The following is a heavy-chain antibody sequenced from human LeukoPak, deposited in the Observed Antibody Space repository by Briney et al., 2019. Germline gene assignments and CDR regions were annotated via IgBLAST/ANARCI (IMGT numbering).Heavy chain of an antibody. D-gene: IGHD3-10*01. CDR1: GFTLSSYA. V-gene: IGHV3-23*01. J-gene: IGHJ6*03. CDR3: AKVMKGSERLTMVRGVIIKTAGLYYMDV. CDR2: ISASGGST. Sequence: GGSLRLSCAASGFTLSSYAMSWVRQARGKGLEWVSSISASGGSTNYADSVKGRFTISRDNSKNTVYLQMNSLRAEDTAVYYCAKVMKGSERLTMVRGVIIKTAGLYYMDVWGKGTTVTVSS.